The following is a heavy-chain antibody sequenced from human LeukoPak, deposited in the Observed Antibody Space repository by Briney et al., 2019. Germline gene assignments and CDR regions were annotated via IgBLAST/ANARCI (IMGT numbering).Heavy chain of an antibody. V-gene: IGHV3-23*01. J-gene: IGHJ4*02. CDR3: AKDGTSGDY. Sequence: GGSLRLSCAASGFTFSSSGMSWVRQAPGMGLEWVSAISGNGGSTYYADSVKGRFTISRDNPKNTLYLQMSGLRADDTAVYYCAKDGTSGDYWGQGTRVTVSS. CDR1: GFTFSSSG. CDR2: ISGNGGST.